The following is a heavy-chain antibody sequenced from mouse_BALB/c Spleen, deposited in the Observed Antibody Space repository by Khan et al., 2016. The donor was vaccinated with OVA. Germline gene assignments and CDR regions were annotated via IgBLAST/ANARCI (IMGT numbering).Heavy chain of an antibody. CDR2: VSFGSATI. J-gene: IGHJ1*01. V-gene: IGHV5-17*02. Sequence: EVELVESGGGLVQPGGSRKLSCAASGFTFSSFGMHWVRQAPEKGLEWVAYVSFGSATIYYADTVKGRFTISRDNPKNTLFLQMTILRSEDTAIYYCVRSLITTWYFDVWGAGTTVTVSS. CDR3: VRSLITTWYFDV. D-gene: IGHD2-4*01. CDR1: GFTFSSFG.